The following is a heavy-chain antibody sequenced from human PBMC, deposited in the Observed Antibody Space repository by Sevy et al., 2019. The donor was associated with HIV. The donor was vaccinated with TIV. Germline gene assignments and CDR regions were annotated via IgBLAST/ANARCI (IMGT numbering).Heavy chain of an antibody. J-gene: IGHJ6*02. V-gene: IGHV3-7*01. CDR3: AREQGSLGYYYYYYGMDV. CDR2: IKQDGSEK. Sequence: GGSLRLFCAASGFTFSSYWMSWVRQAPGKGLEWVANIKQDGSEKYYVDSVKGRFTNSRDNAKNSLYLQMNSLRAEDTAVYYCAREQGSLGYYYYYYGMDVWGQGTTVTVSS. CDR1: GFTFSSYW.